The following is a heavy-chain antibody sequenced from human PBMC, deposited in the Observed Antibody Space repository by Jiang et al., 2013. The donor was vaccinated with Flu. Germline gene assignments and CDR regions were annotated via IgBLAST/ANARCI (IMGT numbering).Heavy chain of an antibody. CDR1: GGSISSSSYY. V-gene: IGHV4-39*01. D-gene: IGHD3-22*01. Sequence: ETLSLTCTVSGGSISSSSYYWGWIRQPPGKGLEWIGSIYYSGSTYYNPSLKSRVTISVDTSKNQFSLKLSSVTAADTAVYYCASSSSGYSDYWGQGTLVTVSS. J-gene: IGHJ4*02. CDR2: IYYSGST. CDR3: ASSSSGYSDY.